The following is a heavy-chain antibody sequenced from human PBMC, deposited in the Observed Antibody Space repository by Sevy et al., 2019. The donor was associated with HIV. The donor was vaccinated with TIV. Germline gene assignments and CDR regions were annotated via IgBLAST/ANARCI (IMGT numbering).Heavy chain of an antibody. V-gene: IGHV3-21*01. J-gene: IGHJ4*02. CDR2: ISSSSSYI. CDR3: ARDSARWATVVTQDFDY. D-gene: IGHD4-17*01. CDR1: GFTFSSYS. Sequence: GGSLRLSCAASGFTFSSYSMNWVRQAPGKGLEWVSSISSSSSYIYYADSVKGRFTISRDNAKNSLYLQMNSLRAEDTAVYYCARDSARWATVVTQDFDYWCQGTLVTVSS.